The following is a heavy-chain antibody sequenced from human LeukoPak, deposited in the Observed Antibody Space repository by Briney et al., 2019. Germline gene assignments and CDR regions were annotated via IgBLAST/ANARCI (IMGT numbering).Heavy chain of an antibody. CDR1: GGSISSSSYY. Sequence: SETLSLTCTVSGGSISSSSYYWGWIRQPPGTGLEWIGSIYYSGSTYYNPSLKSRVTISVDTSKNQFSLKLSSVTAADTAVYYCARVVGGVLNWFDPWGQGTLVTVSS. CDR2: IYYSGST. D-gene: IGHD3-16*01. CDR3: ARVVGGVLNWFDP. J-gene: IGHJ5*02. V-gene: IGHV4-39*07.